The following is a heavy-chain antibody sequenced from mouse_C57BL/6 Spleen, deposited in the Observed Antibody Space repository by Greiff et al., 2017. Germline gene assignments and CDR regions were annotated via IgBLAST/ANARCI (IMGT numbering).Heavy chain of an antibody. Sequence: VQGVESGAELVKPGASVKISCKASGYAFSSYWMNWVKQRPGKGLEWIGQIYPGDGDTNYNGKFKGKATLTADKSSSTAYMQLSSLTSEDSAVYFCARSSREGFAYWGQGTLVTVSA. J-gene: IGHJ3*01. CDR3: ARSSREGFAY. D-gene: IGHD6-1*01. CDR2: IYPGDGDT. V-gene: IGHV1-80*01. CDR1: GYAFSSYW.